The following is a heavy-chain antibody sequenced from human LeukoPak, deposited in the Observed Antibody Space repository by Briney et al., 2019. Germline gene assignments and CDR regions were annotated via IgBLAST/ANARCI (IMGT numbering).Heavy chain of an antibody. V-gene: IGHV3-23*01. CDR2: ISGSGGST. D-gene: IGHD6-19*01. J-gene: IGHJ4*02. Sequence: GGSLRLSCAASAFTFSSYAMSWVRQPPGKGLEWVSAISGSGGSTYYADSVKGRFTISRDNSKNTLYLEMNSLRAEDTAVYYCAKGGFGGSGWYPEFDYWGQGTLVTVSS. CDR3: AKGGFGGSGWYPEFDY. CDR1: AFTFSSYA.